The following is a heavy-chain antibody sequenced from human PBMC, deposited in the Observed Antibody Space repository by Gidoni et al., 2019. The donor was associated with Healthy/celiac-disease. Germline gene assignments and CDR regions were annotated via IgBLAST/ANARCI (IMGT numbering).Heavy chain of an antibody. CDR3: ARGVGGYCSSTSCYGGLYGMDV. J-gene: IGHJ6*02. V-gene: IGHV4-34*01. CDR2: INHSGST. CDR1: GGSFSGYY. Sequence: QVQLQQWGAGLLKPSETLSLTCAVYGGSFSGYYWSWIRQPPGKGLEWIGEINHSGSTNYNQSRKSRVTISVDTSKNQFSLKLSSVTAADTAVYYCARGVGGYCSSTSCYGGLYGMDVWGQGTTVTVSS. D-gene: IGHD2-2*01.